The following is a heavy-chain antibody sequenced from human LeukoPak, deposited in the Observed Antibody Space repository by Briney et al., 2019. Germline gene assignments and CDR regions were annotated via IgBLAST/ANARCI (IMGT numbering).Heavy chain of an antibody. J-gene: IGHJ6*03. V-gene: IGHV4-61*02. CDR1: GGSVRRGNYY. CDR3: ARRMNYYYYMDV. Sequence: PSQTLSLTCTVSGGSVRRGNYYWTWIRQPAGSGLEWIGRIYTSGTTDYNPSLRTRVTISVDASRNQFSLKLSSVTAADTAVYYCARRMNYYYYMDVWGKGTTVTVSS. CDR2: IYTSGTT.